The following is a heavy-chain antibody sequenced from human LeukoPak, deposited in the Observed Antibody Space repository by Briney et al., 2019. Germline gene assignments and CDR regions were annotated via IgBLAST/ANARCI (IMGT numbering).Heavy chain of an antibody. J-gene: IGHJ6*03. CDR3: ARRRPQQLVAGYYYYMDV. V-gene: IGHV4-59*01. Sequence: PSETLSLTCTVSGGSISNYFWSWIRQPPGKGLECIGYIYYSDSTNYNPSLKSRVTVSVDTSKNQFSLKLSSVTAADTAVYYCARRRPQQLVAGYYYYMDVWGKGTTVTVSS. D-gene: IGHD6-13*01. CDR1: GGSISNYF. CDR2: IYYSDST.